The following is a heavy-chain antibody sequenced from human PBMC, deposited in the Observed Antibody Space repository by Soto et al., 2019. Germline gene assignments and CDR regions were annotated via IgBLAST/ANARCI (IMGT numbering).Heavy chain of an antibody. CDR2: ISYDGNNK. D-gene: IGHD6-13*01. V-gene: IGHV3-30*18. J-gene: IGHJ6*02. CDR3: ANDSGFSSSYSMDV. CDR1: GFTFSSYG. Sequence: QVQLVESGGGVVQPGRSLRLSCAASGFTFSSYGMHWARQAPGKGLEWVAVISYDGNNKYYADPVKGRFTISRDNSKNTLYLQMNGLRAEDTAEYYCANDSGFSSSYSMDVWGQGTTVTVSS.